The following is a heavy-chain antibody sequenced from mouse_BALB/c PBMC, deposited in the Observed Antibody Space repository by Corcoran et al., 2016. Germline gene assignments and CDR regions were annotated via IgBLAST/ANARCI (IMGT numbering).Heavy chain of an antibody. V-gene: IGHV9-1*02. CDR3: ARRGRSYYAMDY. CDR2: INTYTGEP. Sequence: QIQLVQSGPELKKPGETVKISCKASGYTFTNYGMNWVKQAPGKGLKWMGWINTYTGEPTYADDFKGRFAFSLETSASTAYLQINNLKNEDMATYFCARRGRSYYAMDYWGQGTSVTVSS. CDR1: GYTFTNYG. J-gene: IGHJ4*01.